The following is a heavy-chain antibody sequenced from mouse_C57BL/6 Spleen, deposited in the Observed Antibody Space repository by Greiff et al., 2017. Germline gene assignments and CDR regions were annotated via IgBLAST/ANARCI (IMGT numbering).Heavy chain of an antibody. D-gene: IGHD2-2*01. CDR3: VYGYDEGFDY. CDR1: GYTFTSYW. V-gene: IGHV1-64*01. CDR2: IHPNSGST. J-gene: IGHJ2*01. Sequence: VQLQQPGAELVKPGASVKLSCKASGYTFTSYWMHWVKQRPGQGLEWIGMIHPNSGSTNYNEQFKSKATLTVDKSSSNAYMQLSSLTSESSAVYYCVYGYDEGFDYWGQGTTLTVSS.